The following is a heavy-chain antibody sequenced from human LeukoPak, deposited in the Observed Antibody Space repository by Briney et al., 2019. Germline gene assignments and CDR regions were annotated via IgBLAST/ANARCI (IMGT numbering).Heavy chain of an antibody. J-gene: IGHJ4*02. CDR3: AKVIAVAGVFDY. CDR2: ISYDGSNK. D-gene: IGHD6-19*01. V-gene: IGHV3-30*04. CDR1: GFTFSSYA. Sequence: PGGSLRLSCAASGFTFSSYAMHWVRQAPGKGLEWVAVISYDGSNKYYADSVKGRFTVSRDNSKNTLYLQVNSMRAEDTAVYWCAKVIAVAGVFDYWGQGTLVTVSS.